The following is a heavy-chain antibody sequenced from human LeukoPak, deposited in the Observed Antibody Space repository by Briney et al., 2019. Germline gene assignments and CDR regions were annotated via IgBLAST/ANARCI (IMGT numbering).Heavy chain of an antibody. Sequence: GGSLRLSCAASGFTFSSYGMSWVRQAPGKGLEWVSAISGSGGSTYYADSVKGRFTISRDNSKNTLDLQMNSLRAEDTAVYYCAKDLDRYCSSTSCALGYWGQGTLVTVSS. D-gene: IGHD2-2*01. CDR3: AKDLDRYCSSTSCALGY. CDR2: ISGSGGST. V-gene: IGHV3-23*01. CDR1: GFTFSSYG. J-gene: IGHJ4*02.